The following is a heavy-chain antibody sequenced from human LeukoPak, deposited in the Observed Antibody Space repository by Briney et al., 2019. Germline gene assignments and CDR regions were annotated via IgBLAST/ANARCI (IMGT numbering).Heavy chain of an antibody. J-gene: IGHJ4*02. CDR2: IYHSGST. CDR3: ARDDSSGAYYFDY. CDR1: GYSISSGYY. D-gene: IGHD3-22*01. Sequence: SETLSLTCTVSGYSISSGYYWGWIRQPPGQGLEWIGSIYHSGSTYYNPSLKSRVTISVDTSKNQFSLKLSSVTAADTAVYYCARDDSSGAYYFDYWGQGTLVTVSS. V-gene: IGHV4-38-2*02.